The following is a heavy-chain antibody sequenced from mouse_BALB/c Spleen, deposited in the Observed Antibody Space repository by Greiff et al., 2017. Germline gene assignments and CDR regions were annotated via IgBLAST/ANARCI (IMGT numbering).Heavy chain of an antibody. CDR3: ARAPYAMDY. Sequence: QVQLKQSGPGLVAPSQSLSITCTVTGFSLTGYGVNWVRQPPGNGLEWLGMILGDGSTDYNSALKSRLSISKDNSKSQVFLKMNSLHTDDTARYYCARAPYAMDYWGQGTSVTVSS. CDR1: GFSLTGYG. J-gene: IGHJ4*01. CDR2: ILGDGST. V-gene: IGHV2-6-7*01.